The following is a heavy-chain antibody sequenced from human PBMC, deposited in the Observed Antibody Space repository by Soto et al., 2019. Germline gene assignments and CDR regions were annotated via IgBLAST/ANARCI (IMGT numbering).Heavy chain of an antibody. D-gene: IGHD4-17*01. V-gene: IGHV3-74*01. Sequence: VQLVESGGGLVQPGGSLRLSCAASGLTFSTYWMHWVRQVPGKGLVWVSRINSDGSSTCYADSVKGRFTISRDNTKNTLYLQMNSLRAEDTAVYYCALSHTVTTDYWGQGTLVTVSS. J-gene: IGHJ4*02. CDR3: ALSHTVTTDY. CDR1: GLTFSTYW. CDR2: INSDGSST.